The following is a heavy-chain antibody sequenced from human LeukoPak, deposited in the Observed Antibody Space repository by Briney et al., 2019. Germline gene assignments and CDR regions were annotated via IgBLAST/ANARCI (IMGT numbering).Heavy chain of an antibody. J-gene: IGHJ4*02. CDR3: ARGFATNYDSSGYHFDY. CDR1: GFTFSDYY. D-gene: IGHD3-22*01. CDR2: IYSGGST. V-gene: IGHV3-53*01. Sequence: GGSLRLSCAASGFTFSDYYMSWIRQAPGKGLEWVSVIYSGGSTYYADSVKGRFTISRDNSKNTLYLQMNSLRAEDTAVYYCARGFATNYDSSGYHFDYWGQGTLVTVSS.